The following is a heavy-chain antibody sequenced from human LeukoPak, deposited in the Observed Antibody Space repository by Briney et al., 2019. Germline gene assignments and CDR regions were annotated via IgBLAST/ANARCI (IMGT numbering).Heavy chain of an antibody. J-gene: IGHJ4*02. D-gene: IGHD3-22*01. V-gene: IGHV4-38-2*01. CDR2: VYHSGT. Sequence: SETLSLTCAVSGYSISSAYYWGWIRPPPGKGLVWIGTVYHSGTHYNPSLKSRVTISVDTSKNQFPLNLTSVTAADTAVYYCARLTYSYDSSGYYYFDYWGQGTLVTVSS. CDR1: GYSISSAYY. CDR3: ARLTYSYDSSGYYYFDY.